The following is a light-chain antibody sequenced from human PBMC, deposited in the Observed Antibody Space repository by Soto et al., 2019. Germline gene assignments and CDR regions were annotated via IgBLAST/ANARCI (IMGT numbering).Light chain of an antibody. CDR2: EVS. CDR3: SSYTTRTTLYV. Sequence: QSALTQPASVSGSPGQSITISCTGTSSDVGSYNYVSWYQLHPGKAPKLMIYEVSNRPSGVSNRFSGSKSGDTASLTISGLXAEDEAVYYCSSYTTRTTLYVFGTGTKVTVL. V-gene: IGLV2-14*01. J-gene: IGLJ1*01. CDR1: SSDVGSYNY.